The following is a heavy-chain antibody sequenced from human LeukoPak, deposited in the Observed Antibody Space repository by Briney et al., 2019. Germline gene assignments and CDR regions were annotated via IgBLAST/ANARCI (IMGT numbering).Heavy chain of an antibody. V-gene: IGHV3-74*01. CDR3: ARGEEYSSSSWDY. D-gene: IGHD6-6*01. J-gene: IGHJ4*02. CDR2: ISSDGQST. CDR1: GFTLSNYW. Sequence: GGSLRLSCAASGFTLSNYWMHWVRQLPVPGKGLVWVSRISSDGQSTRYANSVKGRFTISRDNAKNTLYLQMNSLRAEDTAVYYCARGEEYSSSSWDYWGQGTLVTVSS.